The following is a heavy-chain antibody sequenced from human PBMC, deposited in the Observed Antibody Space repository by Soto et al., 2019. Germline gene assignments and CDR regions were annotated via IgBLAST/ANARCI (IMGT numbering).Heavy chain of an antibody. J-gene: IGHJ4*02. CDR3: ARVLRDFWRGYPGIDY. CDR1: GGSFSGYY. D-gene: IGHD3-3*01. CDR2: INHSGST. V-gene: IGHV4-34*01. Sequence: PSETLSLTCAVYGGSFSGYYWSWIRQPPGKGLEWIGEINHSGSTNYNPSLKSRVTISVDTSKNQFSLNLSSVTAADTAVYYCARVLRDFWRGYPGIDYWGPGTLVTVSS.